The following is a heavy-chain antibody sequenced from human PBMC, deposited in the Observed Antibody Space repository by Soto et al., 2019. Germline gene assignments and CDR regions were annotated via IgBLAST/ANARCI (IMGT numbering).Heavy chain of an antibody. Sequence: GESLKISCKGSGYSFTSYWISWVRQMPGKGLEWMGRIDPSDSYTNYSPSFQGHVTISADKSISTAYLQWSSLKASDTAMYYCALEYYYDSSGYRTDAFDFWGQGTMVTVSS. CDR3: ALEYYYDSSGYRTDAFDF. CDR1: GYSFTSYW. CDR2: IDPSDSYT. J-gene: IGHJ3*01. V-gene: IGHV5-10-1*01. D-gene: IGHD3-22*01.